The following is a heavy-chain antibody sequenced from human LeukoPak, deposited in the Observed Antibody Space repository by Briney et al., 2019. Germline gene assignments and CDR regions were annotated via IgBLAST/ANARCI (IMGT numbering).Heavy chain of an antibody. D-gene: IGHD2-8*01. V-gene: IGHV3-48*03. CDR2: ISSSGSTI. J-gene: IGHJ4*02. Sequence: GGSLRLSCAASGFTFSSYEMNWVRQAPGKGLEWVSYISSSGSTIYYADSVKGRFTISRDNAKNSLYLQMNSLRAEDTAVYYCARYLGVCTSGNCYFDYWGQGTLVTVSS. CDR1: GFTFSSYE. CDR3: ARYLGVCTSGNCYFDY.